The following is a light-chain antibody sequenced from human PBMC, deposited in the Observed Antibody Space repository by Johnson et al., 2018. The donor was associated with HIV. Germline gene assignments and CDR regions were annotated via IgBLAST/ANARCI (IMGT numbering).Light chain of an antibody. J-gene: IGLJ1*01. V-gene: IGLV1-51*01. Sequence: QSVLTQPPSVSAAPGQKVTISCSGSSSNIGNNYVSWYQQLPGTAPKLLIYDNNKRPSGIPDRFSGSNSGTSATLGITGLQTGDEADYYCGTWDSSLSVPYVFGTGTKVTVL. CDR2: DNN. CDR1: SSNIGNNY. CDR3: GTWDSSLSVPYV.